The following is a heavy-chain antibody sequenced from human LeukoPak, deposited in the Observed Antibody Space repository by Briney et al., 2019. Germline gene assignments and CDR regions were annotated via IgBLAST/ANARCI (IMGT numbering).Heavy chain of an antibody. Sequence: SETLSLTCTVSGGSISCGGYYWSWIRQHPGKGLEWIGYIYYSGSTYYNPSLKSRVTISVDTSKNQFSLKLSSVTAADTAVYYCARLRHCSSTSCLLFYFDYWGQGTLVTVSS. CDR1: GGSISCGGYY. V-gene: IGHV4-31*03. J-gene: IGHJ4*02. CDR2: IYYSGST. D-gene: IGHD2-2*01. CDR3: ARLRHCSSTSCLLFYFDY.